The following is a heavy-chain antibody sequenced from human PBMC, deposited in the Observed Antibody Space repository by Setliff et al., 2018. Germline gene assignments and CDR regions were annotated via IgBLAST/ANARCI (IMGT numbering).Heavy chain of an antibody. CDR1: GGSISNYY. CDR3: ATSIAARYYYYHMDV. J-gene: IGHJ6*03. V-gene: IGHV4-4*07. CDR2: IYTSGST. D-gene: IGHD6-6*01. Sequence: ETLSLTCTVSGGSISNYYWSWIRQPAGKGLEWIGRIYTSGSTNYNPSLKSRVTISVDTSKNQFSLKLSSVTAADTAVYYCATSIAARYYYYHMDVWGKGTTVTVS.